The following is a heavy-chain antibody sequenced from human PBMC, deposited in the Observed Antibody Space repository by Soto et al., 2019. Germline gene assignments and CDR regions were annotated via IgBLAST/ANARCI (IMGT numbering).Heavy chain of an antibody. CDR2: IYYSGST. CDR1: GGSISSGDYY. Sequence: QVQLQESGPGLVKPSQTLSLTCTVSGGSISSGDYYWSWIRQPPGKALEWIGYIYYSGSTFYNPSLQGRVIILVDASKNQFALNLSPLNAPETAVYYCAIGHIAARPLPSFDHLGQGTLVTLSS. J-gene: IGHJ4*02. V-gene: IGHV4-30-4*01. D-gene: IGHD6-6*01. CDR3: AIGHIAARPLPSFDH.